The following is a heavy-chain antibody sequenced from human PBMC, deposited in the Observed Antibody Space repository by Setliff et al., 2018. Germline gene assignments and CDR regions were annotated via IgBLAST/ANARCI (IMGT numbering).Heavy chain of an antibody. Sequence: SVKVSCKASGGTFSSYAISWVRQAPGQGLEWMGGIIPIFGTVNYAQKFQDRVTITTDESTSTAYMELSSLRSEDTAVYYCARDLEMATPLTYWGQGTLVTVSS. CDR2: IIPIFGTV. J-gene: IGHJ4*02. V-gene: IGHV1-69*05. D-gene: IGHD5-12*01. CDR1: GGTFSSYA. CDR3: ARDLEMATPLTY.